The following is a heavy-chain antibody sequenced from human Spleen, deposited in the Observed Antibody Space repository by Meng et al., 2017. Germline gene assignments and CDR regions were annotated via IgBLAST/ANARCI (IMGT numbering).Heavy chain of an antibody. CDR3: ARDYSVPFGDLLLTYYFDH. J-gene: IGHJ4*02. Sequence: SETLSLTCTVSGGSISSGGYYWSWIRQHPGKGLEWIGTVFYTGSTYYNPSLKSRVTISVDTSKDQLSLNLSSVTAADTAVYYCARDYSVPFGDLLLTYYFDHWGPGTLVTVSS. CDR1: GGSISSGGYY. V-gene: IGHV4-39*07. D-gene: IGHD3-10*01. CDR2: VFYTGST.